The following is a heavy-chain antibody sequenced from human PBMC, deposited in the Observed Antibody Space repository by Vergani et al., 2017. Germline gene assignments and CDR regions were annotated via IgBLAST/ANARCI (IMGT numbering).Heavy chain of an antibody. D-gene: IGHD3-22*01. CDR1: GGSISSYY. V-gene: IGHV4-59*01. Sequence: QVQLQESGPGLVKPSETLSLTCTVSGGSISSYYWTWIRQPPGKGLEWIGNIYYTGSTNYNPSLQSRVTMSVDTSNNQFSLRLSSVTAADTAVYYCARMGGYDEGDAFRIGYFDSWGPGILVTVSS. CDR3: ARMGGYDEGDAFRIGYFDS. CDR2: IYYTGST. J-gene: IGHJ4*02.